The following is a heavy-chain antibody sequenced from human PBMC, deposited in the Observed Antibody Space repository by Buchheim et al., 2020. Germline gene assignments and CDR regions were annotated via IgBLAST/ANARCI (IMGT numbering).Heavy chain of an antibody. V-gene: IGHV4-59*01. D-gene: IGHD6-19*01. Sequence: QVQLQESGPGLVKPSETLSLTCTVSGGSISSYYWSWIRQPPGKGLEWIGYIYYSGSTNYTPSLKSRVTISVDTSHNQFSLKLSSVTAADTAVYYCAGQYSSGWYGDYYGMDVWGQGTT. J-gene: IGHJ6*02. CDR2: IYYSGST. CDR1: GGSISSYY. CDR3: AGQYSSGWYGDYYGMDV.